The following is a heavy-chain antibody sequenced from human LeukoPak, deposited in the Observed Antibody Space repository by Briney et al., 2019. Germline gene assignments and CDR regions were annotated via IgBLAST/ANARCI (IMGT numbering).Heavy chain of an antibody. Sequence: GGSLRLSCAASGFPFSVYDIHWVRQAPGTGLEWVSYIRSSGSTVYYADSVKGRFTISRDNAKNSLYLQMNSLRAEDTAVYYCARESAGGSYFGYWGQGALVTVSS. CDR3: ARESAGGSYFGY. J-gene: IGHJ4*02. V-gene: IGHV3-48*01. CDR2: IRSSGSTV. D-gene: IGHD3-16*01. CDR1: GFPFSVYD.